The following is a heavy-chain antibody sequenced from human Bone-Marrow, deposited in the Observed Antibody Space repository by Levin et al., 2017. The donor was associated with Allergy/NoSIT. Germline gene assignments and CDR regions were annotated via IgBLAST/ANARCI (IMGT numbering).Heavy chain of an antibody. CDR2: ISYDGSNK. CDR1: GFTFSSYA. CDR3: ARDNAGDFWSGYYLDY. J-gene: IGHJ4*02. Sequence: GGSLRLSCAASGFTFSSYAMHWVRQAPGKGLEWVAVISYDGSNKYYADSVKGRFTISRDNSKNTLYLQMNSLRAEDTAVYYCARDNAGDFWSGYYLDYWGQGTLVTVSS. D-gene: IGHD3-3*01. V-gene: IGHV3-30*04.